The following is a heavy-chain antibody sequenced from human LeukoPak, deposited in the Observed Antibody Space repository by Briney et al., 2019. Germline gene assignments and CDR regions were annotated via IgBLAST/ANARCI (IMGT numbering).Heavy chain of an antibody. J-gene: IGHJ6*02. Sequence: GGSLRLSCTASGFTFGFTFRSFWMSWVRQAPGKGLDWVTNIKPDGSETYYVDSVKGRFTISRDNAKNSLYLQMNSLRAEDTAVYYCARDRVAGRPIYYYGMDVWGQGTTVTVSS. CDR3: ARDRVAGRPIYYYGMDV. CDR1: GFTFGFTFRSFW. V-gene: IGHV3-7*01. D-gene: IGHD6-13*01. CDR2: IKPDGSET.